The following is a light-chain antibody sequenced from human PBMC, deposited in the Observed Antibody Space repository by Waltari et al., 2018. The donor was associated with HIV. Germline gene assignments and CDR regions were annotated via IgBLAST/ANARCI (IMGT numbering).Light chain of an antibody. CDR2: EVT. Sequence: VSWYQQYPGKVPTLLLYEVTKRPSGASSRFSGSKSGNTASLTISGLRAEDEADYYCYSYSDTTTSYIFGSGTKVTV. V-gene: IGLV2-23*02. J-gene: IGLJ1*01. CDR3: YSYSDTTTSYI.